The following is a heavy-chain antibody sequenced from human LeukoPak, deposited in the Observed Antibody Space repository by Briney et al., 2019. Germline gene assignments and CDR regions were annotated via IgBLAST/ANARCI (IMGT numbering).Heavy chain of an antibody. V-gene: IGHV3-64*02. CDR1: GFTFSTFA. D-gene: IGHD3-22*01. Sequence: PGGSLRLSCAASGFTFSTFALHWVRQAPGKGLEYVSGISSDGAGTFYADSVKGRFTISRDNTKNTLFLQMGSLRAEDMAVYFCARRPYSDTSGRLSDVWGQGTTVTVSS. CDR3: ARRPYSDTSGRLSDV. J-gene: IGHJ6*02. CDR2: ISSDGAGT.